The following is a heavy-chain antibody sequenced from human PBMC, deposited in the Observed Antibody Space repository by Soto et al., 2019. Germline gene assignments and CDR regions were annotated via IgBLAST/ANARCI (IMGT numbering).Heavy chain of an antibody. CDR3: ARDRSTMVRGDYYYYMDV. CDR2: INSDGSST. J-gene: IGHJ6*03. V-gene: IGHV3-74*01. Sequence: LRLSCAASGFTFSSYWMHWVRQAPGKGLVWVSRINSDGSSTSYADSVKGRFTISRDNAKNTLYLQMNSLRAEDTAVYYCARDRSTMVRGDYYYYMDVWGKGTTVTVSS. D-gene: IGHD3-10*01. CDR1: GFTFSSYW.